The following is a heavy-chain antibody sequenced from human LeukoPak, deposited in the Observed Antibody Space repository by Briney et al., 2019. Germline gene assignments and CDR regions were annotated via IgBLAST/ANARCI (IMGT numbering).Heavy chain of an antibody. J-gene: IGHJ6*02. D-gene: IGHD6-19*01. CDR2: ISAYNGNT. V-gene: IGHV1-18*01. CDR3: ARAPRGEAVAVDYYYGMDV. Sequence: ASVKVSCKASGYTFTSYVISWVRQAPGQGLEWMGWISAYNGNTNYAQKLQGRVTMTTDTSTSTAYMELRSLRSDDTAVYYCARAPRGEAVAVDYYYGMDVWGQGTTVTVSS. CDR1: GYTFTSYV.